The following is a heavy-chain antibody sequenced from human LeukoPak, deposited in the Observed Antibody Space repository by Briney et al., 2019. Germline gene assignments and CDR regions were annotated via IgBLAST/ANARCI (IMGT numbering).Heavy chain of an antibody. V-gene: IGHV4-39*07. CDR2: IYYSGST. CDR3: ARVEFDGVAAAGSLDY. D-gene: IGHD6-13*01. J-gene: IGHJ4*02. Sequence: GSLRLSCAASGFTFSSYSMNWVRQAPGKGLEWIGSIYYSGSTYYNPSLKSRVTISVDTSKNQFSLKVRSVTAADTAVYYCARVEFDGVAAAGSLDYWGQGILVTVSS. CDR1: GFTFSSYS.